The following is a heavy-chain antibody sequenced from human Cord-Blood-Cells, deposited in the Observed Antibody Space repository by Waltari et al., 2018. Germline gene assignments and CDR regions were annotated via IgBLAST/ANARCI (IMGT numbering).Heavy chain of an antibody. CDR3: ARGWWSQGFDP. CDR1: GGSFSGYY. D-gene: IGHD2-15*01. J-gene: IGHJ5*02. CDR2: INHSGST. Sequence: QVQLQQWGAGLLKPSETLSLTCAVYGGSFSGYYWSWIRQPPGKGLEWIGEINHSGSTNYNPSLKSRVTISVDTSKNQFSLKLSSVTAADTAVYYCARGWWSQGFDPWGQGTLVTVSS. V-gene: IGHV4-34*01.